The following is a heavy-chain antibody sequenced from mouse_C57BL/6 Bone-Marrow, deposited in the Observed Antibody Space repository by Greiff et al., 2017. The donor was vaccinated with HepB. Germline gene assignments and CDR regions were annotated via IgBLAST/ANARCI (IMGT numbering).Heavy chain of an antibody. CDR2: ISDGGSYT. D-gene: IGHD2-4*01. CDR1: GFTFSSYA. V-gene: IGHV5-4*01. CDR3: ARDAIYYDYDGGFAY. J-gene: IGHJ3*01. Sequence: EVKLMESGGGLVKPGGSLKLSCAASGFTFSSYAMSWVRQTPEKRLEWVATISDGGSYTYYPDNVKGRFTISRDNAKNNLYLQMSHLKSEDTAMYYCARDAIYYDYDGGFAYWGQGTLVTVSA.